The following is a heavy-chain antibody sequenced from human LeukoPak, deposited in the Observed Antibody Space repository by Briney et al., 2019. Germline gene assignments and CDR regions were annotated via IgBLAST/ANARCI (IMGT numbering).Heavy chain of an antibody. CDR1: GGTFSSYA. V-gene: IGHV1-69*13. D-gene: IGHD2-15*01. CDR3: ASVVVVAAAARYAFDI. Sequence: AVKVSCKASGGTFSSYAISWVRQAPGQGLEWMGGIIPIFGTANYAQKFQGRVTITADESTSTAYMELSSLRSEDTAVYYCASVVVVAAAARYAFDIWGQGTMVTVSS. CDR2: IIPIFGTA. J-gene: IGHJ3*02.